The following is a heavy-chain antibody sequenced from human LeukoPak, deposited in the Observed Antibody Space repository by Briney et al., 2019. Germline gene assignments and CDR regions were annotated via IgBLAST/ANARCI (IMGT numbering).Heavy chain of an antibody. CDR1: GYSISSGYY. CDR2: IYHSGST. J-gene: IGHJ3*02. V-gene: IGHV4-38-2*02. D-gene: IGHD3-10*01. Sequence: SETLSLTCTVSGYSISSGYYWGWIRQPPGKGLEWIGSIYHSGSTYYNPSLKSRVTISVDTSKNQFSLKLSSVTAADTAVYYCARAADYYGSGSYSPHAFDIWGQGTMVTVSS. CDR3: ARAADYYGSGSYSPHAFDI.